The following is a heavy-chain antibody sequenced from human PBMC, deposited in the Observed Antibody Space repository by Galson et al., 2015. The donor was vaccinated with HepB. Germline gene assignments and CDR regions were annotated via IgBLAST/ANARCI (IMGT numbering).Heavy chain of an antibody. D-gene: IGHD2-2*01. CDR2: ISGSGGST. J-gene: IGHJ6*02. Sequence: SLRLSCAASGFTFSSYAMSWVRQAPGKGLEWVSAISGSGGSTYYADSVKGRFTISRDNSKNTLYLQMNSLRAEDTAVYSCARGGGVVVVPAAHYYYYGMDVWGQGTTVTVSS. CDR3: ARGGGVVVVPAAHYYYYGMDV. V-gene: IGHV3-23*01. CDR1: GFTFSSYA.